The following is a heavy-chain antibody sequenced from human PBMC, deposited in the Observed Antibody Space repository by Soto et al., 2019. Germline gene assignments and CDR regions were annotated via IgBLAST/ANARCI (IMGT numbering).Heavy chain of an antibody. J-gene: IGHJ3*01. V-gene: IGHV4-59*01. CDR3: ARRTREGDAFDL. CDR2: VHYSGRT. D-gene: IGHD1-7*01. CDR1: GGSISSYY. Sequence: SETLSLTCAVSGGSISSYYWSWIRQPPGKGLEWIGCVHYSGRTNYNPSLDSRISISVDTSKNQFSLKLTSVTAADTAVYYCARRTREGDAFDLWGHGKMVTVS.